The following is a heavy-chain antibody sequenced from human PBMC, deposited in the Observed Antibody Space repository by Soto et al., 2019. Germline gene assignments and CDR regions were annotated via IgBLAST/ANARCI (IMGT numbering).Heavy chain of an antibody. Sequence: GGSLRLSCAASGFTFSDYYMSWIRQAPGKGLEWVSYISSSSSYTNYADSVKGRFTISRDNAKNSLYLQMNSLRAEDTAVYYCARDRRLLLRDENWFDPWGQGTLVTVSS. CDR3: ARDRRLLLRDENWFDP. V-gene: IGHV3-11*06. D-gene: IGHD2-15*01. CDR1: GFTFSDYY. CDR2: ISSSSSYT. J-gene: IGHJ5*02.